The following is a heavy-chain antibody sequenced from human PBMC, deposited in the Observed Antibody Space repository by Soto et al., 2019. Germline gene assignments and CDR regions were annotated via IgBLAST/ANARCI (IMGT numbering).Heavy chain of an antibody. V-gene: IGHV4-30-4*01. D-gene: IGHD3-3*01. CDR3: ARAPFRMTGYDFGNNWFDP. J-gene: IGHJ5*02. CDR2: IYYSGST. CDR1: AGSISSGDYY. Sequence: SETLSLTCTVSAGSISSGDYYWSWIRQPPGKGLEWIGYIYYSGSTYYNPSLKSRVTISVDTSKNQFSLKLSSVTAADTAVYYCARAPFRMTGYDFGNNWFDPWGQGTLVTVSS.